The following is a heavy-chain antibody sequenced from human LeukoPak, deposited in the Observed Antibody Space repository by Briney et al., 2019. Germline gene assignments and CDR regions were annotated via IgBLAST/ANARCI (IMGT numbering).Heavy chain of an antibody. CDR2: ITPRSGGT. J-gene: IGHJ6*03. CDR1: GYTFTDYC. V-gene: IGHV1-2*02. D-gene: IGHD6-6*01. Sequence: ASVKVSCKASGYTFTDYCMHWVRQAPGQGLEWMGWITPRSGGTNYAQNFQGRVTMTRDTSISTAYMELSRLRSDDTALYYCARARVSSSSVGYTPSYYTYGQAKRTTVSASS. CDR3: ARARVSSSSVGYTPSYYTYG.